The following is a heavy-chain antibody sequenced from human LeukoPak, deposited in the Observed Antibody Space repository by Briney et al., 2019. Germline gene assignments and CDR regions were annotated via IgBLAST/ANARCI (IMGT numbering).Heavy chain of an antibody. V-gene: IGHV3-23*01. CDR3: AKDGAAAGNFDY. J-gene: IGHJ4*02. CDR2: ISGSGGST. D-gene: IGHD6-13*01. CDR1: GFTFSSYA. Sequence: PGGSLRLSCAASGFTFSSYAMSWVRQAPGKGLEWVSAISGSGGSTYYADSVKGRFTISRDNSKNTLYLQMNSLRVEDTAVYYCAKDGAAAGNFDYWGQGTLVTVSS.